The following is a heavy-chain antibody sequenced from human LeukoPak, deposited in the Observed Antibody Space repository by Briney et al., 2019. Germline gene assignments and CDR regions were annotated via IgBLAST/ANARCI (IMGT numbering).Heavy chain of an antibody. J-gene: IGHJ6*03. CDR3: AKGLSTTRSPYCLDV. D-gene: IGHD1-26*01. V-gene: IGHV3-23*01. CDR1: GFTFSDYV. Sequence: GGSLRLSCAASGFTFSDYVITWVRQAPGKGLEWVSSVASFATVTYYAESVKGRFIISRDNSKNTVYLQMNSLRAEDTATYYCAKGLSTTRSPYCLDVWGRGTTVTVSS. CDR2: VASFATVT.